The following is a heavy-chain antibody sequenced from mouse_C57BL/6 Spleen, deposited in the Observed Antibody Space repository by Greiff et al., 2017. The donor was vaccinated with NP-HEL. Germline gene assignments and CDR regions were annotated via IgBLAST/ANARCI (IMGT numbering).Heavy chain of an antibody. CDR3: ARESDTLTGTFAY. CDR2: ISYDGSN. V-gene: IGHV3-6*01. J-gene: IGHJ3*01. Sequence: DVQLQESGPGLVKPSQSLSLTCSVTGYSITSGYYWNWIRQFPGNKLEWMGYISYDGSNNYNPSLKNRISITRDTSKNQFFLKLNSVTTEDTATYYCARESDTLTGTFAYWGQGTLVTVSA. CDR1: GYSITSGYY. D-gene: IGHD4-1*01.